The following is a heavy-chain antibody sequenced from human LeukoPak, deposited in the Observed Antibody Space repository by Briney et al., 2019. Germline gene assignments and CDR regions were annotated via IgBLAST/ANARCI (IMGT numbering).Heavy chain of an antibody. D-gene: IGHD1-1*01. Sequence: ASVKVSCKASGYTFTSYYMHWVRQAPGQGLEWMGIINPSGGSTSYAQKFQGRVTMTRDTSISTAYMELSRLRSDDTAVYYCAGRTGTTGVIRDYYYMDVWGKGTTVTVSS. V-gene: IGHV1-46*01. CDR2: INPSGGST. J-gene: IGHJ6*03. CDR3: AGRTGTTGVIRDYYYMDV. CDR1: GYTFTSYY.